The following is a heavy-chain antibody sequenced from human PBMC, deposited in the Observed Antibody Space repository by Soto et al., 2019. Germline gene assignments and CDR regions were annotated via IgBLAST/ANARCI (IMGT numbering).Heavy chain of an antibody. Sequence: GGSLRLSCAASGFTFSSYAMHWVRQAPGKGLEWVAVISYDGSNKYYADSVKGRFTISRDNSKNTLYLQMNSLRAEDTAVYYCARGTIFGVVIISSGMDVWGQGTTVTVS. CDR3: ARGTIFGVVIISSGMDV. V-gene: IGHV3-30-3*01. D-gene: IGHD3-3*01. CDR2: ISYDGSNK. J-gene: IGHJ6*02. CDR1: GFTFSSYA.